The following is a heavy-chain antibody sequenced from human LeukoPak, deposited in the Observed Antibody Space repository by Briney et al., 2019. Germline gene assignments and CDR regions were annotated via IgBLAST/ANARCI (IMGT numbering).Heavy chain of an antibody. CDR1: GFIFSTHG. CDR2: ISYDGSKQ. CDR3: AKDRHFYGAGTYDNLDF. V-gene: IGHV3-30*18. D-gene: IGHD3-10*01. Sequence: PGGTLRLSCAASGFIFSTHGMHWVRQAPGKGLKWVSLISYDGSKQYYADSVQGRVAISRDNSQSTLYLQLNSLRAEDTAVYYCAKDRHFYGAGTYDNLDFWGRGTLVRVFS. J-gene: IGHJ4*02.